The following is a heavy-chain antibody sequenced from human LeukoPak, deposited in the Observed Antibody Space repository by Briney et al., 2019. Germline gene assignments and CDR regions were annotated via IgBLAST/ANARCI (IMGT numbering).Heavy chain of an antibody. CDR1: GGSISSYY. CDR2: IYHSGST. D-gene: IGHD4-23*01. CDR3: ASGGNYDY. V-gene: IGHV4-38-2*02. J-gene: IGHJ4*02. Sequence: SETLSLTCTVSGGSISSYYWGWIRQPPGKGLEWIGSIYHSGSTYYNPSLKSRVTISVDTPKNQFSLKLSSVTAADTAVYYCASGGNYDYWGQGTLVTVSS.